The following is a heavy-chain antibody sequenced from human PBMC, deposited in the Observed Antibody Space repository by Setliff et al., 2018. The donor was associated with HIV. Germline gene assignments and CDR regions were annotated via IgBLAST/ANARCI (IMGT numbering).Heavy chain of an antibody. CDR2: INPSDNRT. D-gene: IGHD3-16*01. Sequence: ASVKVSCKASGYTFTDYYIHWVRQAPGQGLEWMGIINPSDNRTYYAQKLQGRVTMTRVTSRSSVYMELRSLRSEKTAVYYCARAYYDSVWGSPRYRFDYFDYWGQGSLVAVSS. CDR3: ARAYYDSVWGSPRYRFDYFDY. J-gene: IGHJ4*02. V-gene: IGHV1-46*01. CDR1: GYTFTDYY.